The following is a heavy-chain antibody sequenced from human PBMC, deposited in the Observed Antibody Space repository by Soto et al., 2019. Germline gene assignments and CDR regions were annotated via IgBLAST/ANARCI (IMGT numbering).Heavy chain of an antibody. J-gene: IGHJ4*02. Sequence: EVQLLESGGGLVQPGGSLRLSCAASGFTFSSYAMSWVRQAPGKGLEWVSALSGSGGSTYYAASVKGRFTIPRENSKNTPYLQMNSLRAEDTAVYYCAKDLGSSSGYSDSWGQGTLVTVSS. D-gene: IGHD3-22*01. V-gene: IGHV3-23*01. CDR1: GFTFSSYA. CDR2: LSGSGGST. CDR3: AKDLGSSSGYSDS.